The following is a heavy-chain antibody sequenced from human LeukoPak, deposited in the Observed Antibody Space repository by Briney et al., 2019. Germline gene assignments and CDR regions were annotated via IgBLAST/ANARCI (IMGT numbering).Heavy chain of an antibody. J-gene: IGHJ5*02. CDR2: IYYSGKT. CDR1: GGSIGRSSYY. D-gene: IGHD2-21*02. CDR3: ARAGAYCGGDCYAYNWFDP. V-gene: IGHV4-39*07. Sequence: SETLSLTCTVSGGSIGRSSYYWGWIRQPPGKGLEWIGNIYYSGKTDYNPSLKSRVTISVDTSKNQFSLKLSSVTAADTAVYYCARAGAYCGGDCYAYNWFDPWGQGTLVTVSS.